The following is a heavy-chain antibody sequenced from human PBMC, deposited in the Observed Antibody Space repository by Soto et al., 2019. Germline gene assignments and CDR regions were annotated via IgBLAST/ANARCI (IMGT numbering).Heavy chain of an antibody. V-gene: IGHV4-30-4*01. CDR3: ASDHPIYDSSGYYRPYWYFDL. CDR1: GGSISSGNYY. J-gene: IGHJ2*01. CDR2: ISYSGST. Sequence: QVQLQESGPGLVKPPQTLSLTCTVSGGSISSGNYYWSWIRQPPGKGLEWIGYISYSGSTYYNPSRKSRVTISVDTSKNQFSLKLSSVTAADTAVYFCASDHPIYDSSGYYRPYWYFDLWGRGTLVTVSS. D-gene: IGHD3-22*01.